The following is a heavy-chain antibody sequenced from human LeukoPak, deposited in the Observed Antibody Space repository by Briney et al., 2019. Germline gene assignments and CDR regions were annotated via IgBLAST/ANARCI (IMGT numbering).Heavy chain of an antibody. CDR3: AREATVVSPLGNDAFDI. Sequence: PGRSLRLSCAASGFTFDDYAMHWVRQAPGKGLEWVSGISWNSGNIGYADSVKGRFTISRDNAKNSLYLQMNSLRAEDTALYYCAREATVVSPLGNDAFDIWGQGTMVTVSS. CDR2: ISWNSGNI. CDR1: GFTFDDYA. V-gene: IGHV3-9*01. J-gene: IGHJ3*02. D-gene: IGHD4-23*01.